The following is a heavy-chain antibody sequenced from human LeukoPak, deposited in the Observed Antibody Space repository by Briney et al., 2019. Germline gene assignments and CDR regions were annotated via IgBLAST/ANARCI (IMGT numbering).Heavy chain of an antibody. V-gene: IGHV1-18*01. D-gene: IGHD3-22*01. J-gene: IGHJ3*02. CDR2: ISAYNGNT. Sequence: ASVKVSCKASGGTFSSYAISWVRQAPGQGLEWMGWISAYNGNTNYAQKLQGRVTMTTDTSTSTAYMELRSLRSDDTAVYYCARGRTMIALSDAFDIWGQGTMVTVSS. CDR3: ARGRTMIALSDAFDI. CDR1: GGTFSSYA.